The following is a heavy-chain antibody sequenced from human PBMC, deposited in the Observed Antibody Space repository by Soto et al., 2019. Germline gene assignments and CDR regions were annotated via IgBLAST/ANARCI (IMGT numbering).Heavy chain of an antibody. D-gene: IGHD6-6*01. CDR2: TYYRSKWYY. V-gene: IGHV6-1*01. CDR1: VYSVSSKSAA. CDR3: VRASSEVDYEYLYGMDV. Sequence: SQTLSLTCAISVYSVSSKSAAWNWVRQSPSRGLEWLGRTYYRSKWYYDYAVSVNSRITINPDTSKNQFSLQLNSVTPEDTAVYYCVRASSEVDYEYLYGMDVWGQGTTVTGSS. J-gene: IGHJ6*02.